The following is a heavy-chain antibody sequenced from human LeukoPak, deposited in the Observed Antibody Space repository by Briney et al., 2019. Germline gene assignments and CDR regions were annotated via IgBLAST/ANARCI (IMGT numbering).Heavy chain of an antibody. V-gene: IGHV3-23*01. D-gene: IGHD3-22*01. CDR1: GFTFSSYA. J-gene: IGHJ4*02. CDR2: ISGSGGST. Sequence: GGSLRLSCAASGFTFSSYAMSWVRQAAGKGLEWVSAISGSGGSTYYADSVKGRFTISRDNSKNTLYLQMNSLRAEDTAVYYCAKDLYYDSSGYDYWGQGTLVTVSS. CDR3: AKDLYYDSSGYDY.